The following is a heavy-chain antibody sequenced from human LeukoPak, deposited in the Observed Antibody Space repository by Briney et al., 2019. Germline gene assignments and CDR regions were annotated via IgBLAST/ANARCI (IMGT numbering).Heavy chain of an antibody. CDR2: IYYSGST. J-gene: IGHJ6*03. D-gene: IGHD6-13*01. V-gene: IGHV4-59*01. CDR3: ARTIAAAGWVYYYYYYMDV. Sequence: SETLSLTCTVSGGSISSYYWSWIRQPPGKGLEWIGYIYYSGSTNYNPSLKSRVTISVDTSKNQFSLKLSSVTAADTAVYYCARTIAAAGWVYYYYYYMDVWGKGTTVTISS. CDR1: GGSISSYY.